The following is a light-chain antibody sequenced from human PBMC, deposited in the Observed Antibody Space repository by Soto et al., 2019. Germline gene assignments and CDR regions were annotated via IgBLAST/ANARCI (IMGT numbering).Light chain of an antibody. J-gene: IGKJ5*01. CDR1: QTVSSY. CDR3: QQSFTTPS. CDR2: ATS. Sequence: DIQMTQSPSSLSASVGDRVNITCRASQTVSSYLNWYQQKPGTVPKLLIYATSNLQSGVPSRFSGRGFGTDFTLTISSLQPEDFATYYCQQSFTTPSCGQGTRLEI. V-gene: IGKV1-39*01.